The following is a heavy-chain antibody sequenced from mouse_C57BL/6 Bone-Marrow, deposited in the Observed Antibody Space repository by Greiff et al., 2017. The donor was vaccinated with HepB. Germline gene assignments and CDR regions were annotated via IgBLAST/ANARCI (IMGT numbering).Heavy chain of an antibody. CDR2: INPSSGYT. CDR3: ASLLTGTRYFDV. D-gene: IGHD4-1*01. J-gene: IGHJ1*03. Sequence: QVQLQQSGAELAKPGASVKLSCKASGYTFTSYWLHWVKQRPGQGLEWIGYINPSSGYTKYNQKFKDKATLTADKSSSTAYMQLSSLTYEDSAVYYCASLLTGTRYFDVWGTGTTVTVSS. V-gene: IGHV1-7*01. CDR1: GYTFTSYW.